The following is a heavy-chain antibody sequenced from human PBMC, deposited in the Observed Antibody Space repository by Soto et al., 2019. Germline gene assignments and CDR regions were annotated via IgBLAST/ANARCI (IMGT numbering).Heavy chain of an antibody. Sequence: ESLKVSCNASGYSFASYWIDWVRQMPGKGLEWMGVIYPGDSDTRYSPPFQGQVTISADKSISTAYLQWGSLKASDTAMYYCARHVPWRSSWPPSDYYGMEVWGQGTTVTVSS. CDR2: IYPGDSDT. CDR3: ARHVPWRSSWPPSDYYGMEV. J-gene: IGHJ6*02. D-gene: IGHD6-13*01. CDR1: GYSFASYW. V-gene: IGHV5-51*01.